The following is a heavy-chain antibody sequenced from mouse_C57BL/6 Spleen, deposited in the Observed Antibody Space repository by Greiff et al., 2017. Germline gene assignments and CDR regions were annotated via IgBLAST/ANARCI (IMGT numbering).Heavy chain of an antibody. D-gene: IGHD1-1*01. CDR1: GYTFTDYN. Sequence: VQLQQSGPELVKPGASVKIPCKASGYTFTDYNMDWVKQSHGKSLEWIGDINPNNGGTIYNQKFKGKATLTVDKSSSTAYMELRSLTSEDTAVYYCAREDIYYYGSSYGYFDVWGTGTTVTVSS. CDR2: INPNNGGT. V-gene: IGHV1-18*01. J-gene: IGHJ1*03. CDR3: AREDIYYYGSSYGYFDV.